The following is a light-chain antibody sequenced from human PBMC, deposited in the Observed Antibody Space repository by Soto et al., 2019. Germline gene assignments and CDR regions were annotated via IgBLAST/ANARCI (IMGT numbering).Light chain of an antibody. Sequence: EIVLTQSPVTLSLSPGERATLSCRASQSVSNYLAWYQQKPGQAPRLLIYDASSRATGIPARFSGSGSGTDFTLTISSLEPEDFALYYCQQRINWPITFGQGTRLDIK. CDR3: QQRINWPIT. CDR1: QSVSNY. J-gene: IGKJ5*01. CDR2: DAS. V-gene: IGKV3-11*01.